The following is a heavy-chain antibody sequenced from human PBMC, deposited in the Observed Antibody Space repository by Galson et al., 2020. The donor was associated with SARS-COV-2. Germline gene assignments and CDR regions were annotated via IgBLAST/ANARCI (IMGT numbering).Heavy chain of an antibody. D-gene: IGHD5-18*01. CDR3: AREDLTQLWLFDY. V-gene: IGHV4-4*02. Sequence: SQTLSLTCAVSGGSISSSNWWSWVRQPPGKGLEWIGEIYHSGSTNYNPSLKSRVTISVDKSKNQFSLKLSSVTAADTAVYYCAREDLTQLWLFDYWGQGTLVTVSS. J-gene: IGHJ4*02. CDR1: GGSISSSNW. CDR2: IYHSGST.